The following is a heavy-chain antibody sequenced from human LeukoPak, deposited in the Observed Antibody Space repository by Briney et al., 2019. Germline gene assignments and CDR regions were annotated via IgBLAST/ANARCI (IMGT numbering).Heavy chain of an antibody. D-gene: IGHD6-13*01. CDR2: ISGSGGIT. CDR1: GFTLSNYA. V-gene: IGHV3-23*01. CDR3: VKVEDSSTWCRAFDI. J-gene: IGHJ3*02. Sequence: GGSLRLSCAASGFTLSNYAMSWGRQAPGKGLEWVSGISGSGGITYYADSVKGRFTISRDNSKNRVYLQMNSLRAEDTAVYYCVKVEDSSTWCRAFDIWGKGTMVTVSS.